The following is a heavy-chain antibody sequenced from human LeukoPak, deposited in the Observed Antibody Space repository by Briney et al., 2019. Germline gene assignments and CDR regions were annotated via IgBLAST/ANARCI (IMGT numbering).Heavy chain of an antibody. D-gene: IGHD6-13*01. V-gene: IGHV3-30*02. CDR1: GFTFSNYG. J-gene: IGHJ4*02. Sequence: GGSLRLSCAASGFTFSNYGLHWVRQAPGKGLEWVAFIRYDGSSKYYADSVKGRFAISRDNSKNTLYLQINSLRVEDTAVYYCAKDVASARTDYWGQGTLVTVSS. CDR3: AKDVASARTDY. CDR2: IRYDGSSK.